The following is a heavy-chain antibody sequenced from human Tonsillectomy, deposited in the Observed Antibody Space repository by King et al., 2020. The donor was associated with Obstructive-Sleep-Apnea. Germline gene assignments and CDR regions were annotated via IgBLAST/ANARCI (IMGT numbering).Heavy chain of an antibody. J-gene: IGHJ4*02. CDR2: ISSSISYI. CDR3: ATSEDYYDSSGYYPLDY. Sequence: QLVQSGGGLVKPGGSLRLSCAASGFTFSSYSMNWVRQAPGKGLEWVSSISSSISYIYYADSVKGRFTISRDNAKNSLYLQMNSLRAEDTAVYYCATSEDYYDSSGYYPLDYWGQGTLVTVSS. CDR1: GFTFSSYS. D-gene: IGHD3-22*01. V-gene: IGHV3-21*01.